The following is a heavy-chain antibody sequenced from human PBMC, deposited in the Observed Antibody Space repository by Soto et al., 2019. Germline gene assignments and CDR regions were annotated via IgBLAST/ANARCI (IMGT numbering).Heavy chain of an antibody. CDR3: AKDRSSWYERYLEY. CDR1: GFAFSNYA. V-gene: IGHV3-23*01. CDR2: ISGSGGTT. J-gene: IGHJ4*02. D-gene: IGHD6-13*01. Sequence: GGSLRLSCAASGFAFSNYAINWVRQAPGKGLEWVSCISGSGGTTYYADSVKGRFTISRDNSKNTLYLEMNSLRAEDTAVYYCAKDRSSWYERYLEYWGQGTPVTVSS.